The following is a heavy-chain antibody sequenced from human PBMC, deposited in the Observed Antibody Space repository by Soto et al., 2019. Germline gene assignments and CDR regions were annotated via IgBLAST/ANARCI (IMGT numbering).Heavy chain of an antibody. CDR3: ARSHYGDYGMDV. CDR1: GFSFSSYS. D-gene: IGHD4-17*01. Sequence: GGSLRLSCAASGFSFSSYSINWVRQAPGKGLEWVSYISSSSSTIYYADSVKGRFTISRDNAKNSLYLQMNSLRAEDTAVYYCARSHYGDYGMDVWGQGTTVTVSS. V-gene: IGHV3-48*01. J-gene: IGHJ6*02. CDR2: ISSSSSTI.